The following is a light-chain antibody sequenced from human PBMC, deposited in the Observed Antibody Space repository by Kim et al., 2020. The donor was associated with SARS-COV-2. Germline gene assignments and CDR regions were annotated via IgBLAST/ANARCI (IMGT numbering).Light chain of an antibody. CDR2: GAY. J-gene: IGKJ5*01. CDR1: QDIAIS. CDR3: LRHNTYPMT. Sequence: GDRVTITFRVWQDIAISLAWYQQNPGRAPKRLIYGAYSLQSGVTSGFRGRGTGTKFTLKISSLQTKDFATDFCLRHNTYPMTFGPGTRLVVK. V-gene: IGKV1-17*01.